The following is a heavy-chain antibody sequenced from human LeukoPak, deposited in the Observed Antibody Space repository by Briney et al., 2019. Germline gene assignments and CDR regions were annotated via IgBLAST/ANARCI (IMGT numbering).Heavy chain of an antibody. D-gene: IGHD5-12*01. V-gene: IGHV3-23*01. Sequence: GGSLRLSCAASGFTLRSYDMSWVRQAPGKGLEWVAATSGSGGNTYYADSVKGRFTISRDNSKDTLYLQMNSLRAEDTAVYYCAKEYSGYDFDYWGQGTLVTVSS. CDR2: TSGSGGNT. CDR1: GFTLRSYD. CDR3: AKEYSGYDFDY. J-gene: IGHJ4*02.